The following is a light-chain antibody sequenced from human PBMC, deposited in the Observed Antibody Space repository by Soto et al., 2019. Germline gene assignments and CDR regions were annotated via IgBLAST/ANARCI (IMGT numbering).Light chain of an antibody. CDR3: QQYGSSGT. CDR1: QSVSNNY. J-gene: IGKJ1*01. Sequence: EIVLTQSPATLSSFPGDRATLSCRASQSVSNNYLAWYQQKPGKAPRLLIYGASNRATGIPDRLSGGGSGTDFTLTIRRLEPEDFAVYYCQQYGSSGTFGQGTKVDIK. CDR2: GAS. V-gene: IGKV3-20*01.